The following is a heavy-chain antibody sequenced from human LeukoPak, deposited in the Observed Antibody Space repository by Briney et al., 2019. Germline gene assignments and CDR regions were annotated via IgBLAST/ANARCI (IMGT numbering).Heavy chain of an antibody. Sequence: PGGSLRLSCAASGFTFSSYAMSWVRQAPGKGLEWVSAISGSGGSTYYADSVKGRFTISRDNSKNTLCLQMNSLRAEDTAVYYCAKDPFTSGWYQYYFDYWGQGALVTVSS. CDR1: GFTFSSYA. CDR3: AKDPFTSGWYQYYFDY. V-gene: IGHV3-23*01. J-gene: IGHJ4*02. CDR2: ISGSGGST. D-gene: IGHD6-19*01.